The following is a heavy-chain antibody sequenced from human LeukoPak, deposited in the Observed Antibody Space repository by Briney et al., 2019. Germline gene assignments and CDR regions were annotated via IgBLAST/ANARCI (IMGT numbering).Heavy chain of an antibody. V-gene: IGHV4-39*07. CDR3: ARRSSSGLNFDY. Sequence: SETLSLTCTVSGGSISSSSYYWGWIRHPPGKGLEWIGSIYYSGSTYYNPSLKSRVTISVDTSKNQFSLKLSSVTAADTAVYYCARRSSSGLNFDYWGQGTLVTVSS. J-gene: IGHJ4*02. CDR2: IYYSGST. CDR1: GGSISSSSYY. D-gene: IGHD6-19*01.